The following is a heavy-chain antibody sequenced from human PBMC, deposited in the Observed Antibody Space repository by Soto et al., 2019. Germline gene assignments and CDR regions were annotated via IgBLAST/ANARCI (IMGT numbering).Heavy chain of an antibody. Sequence: QVQLVQSGAEVKKPGSSVKVSCKASGGTFSSYTISWVRQAPGQGLEWMGRIIPILGIANDAQKFQGRVTITADKSTSTAYMELSSLRSEDTAVYYCAPGGSRDGPWFDPWGQGTLVTVSS. D-gene: IGHD3-10*01. CDR3: APGGSRDGPWFDP. CDR2: IIPILGIA. J-gene: IGHJ5*02. V-gene: IGHV1-69*02. CDR1: GGTFSSYT.